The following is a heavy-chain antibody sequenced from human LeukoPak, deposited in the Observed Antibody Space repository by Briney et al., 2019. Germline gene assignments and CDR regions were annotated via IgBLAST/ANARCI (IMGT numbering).Heavy chain of an antibody. CDR1: GFTFNRYR. V-gene: IGHV3-30*04. D-gene: IGHD3-22*01. Sequence: GGSLRLSCAASGFTFNRYRIHWVRQAPGKGLEWVAVISYDGRYQFYADSVKGRFTVSRDNSKNTLFLQMNSPRAEDTAVYHCARMMTDFDGSGHDIQRGAFDIWGQGTMVTVS. CDR3: ARMMTDFDGSGHDIQRGAFDI. CDR2: ISYDGRYQ. J-gene: IGHJ3*02.